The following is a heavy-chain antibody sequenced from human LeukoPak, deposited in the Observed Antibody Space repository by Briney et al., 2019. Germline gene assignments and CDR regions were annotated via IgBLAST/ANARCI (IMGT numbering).Heavy chain of an antibody. CDR3: ARLEYQLLSDY. D-gene: IGHD2-2*01. CDR2: IKSDGSST. CDR1: GFTFSSYW. Sequence: GGSLRLSCAASGFTFSSYWMHWVRQAPGKGLVWVSRIKSDGSSTSYADSVKGRFTISRDNAKNTLYLQMNSLRAEDTAVYYCARLEYQLLSDYWGQGTLVTVSS. J-gene: IGHJ4*02. V-gene: IGHV3-74*01.